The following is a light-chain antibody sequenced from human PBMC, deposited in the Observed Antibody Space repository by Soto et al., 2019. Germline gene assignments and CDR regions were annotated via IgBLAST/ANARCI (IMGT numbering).Light chain of an antibody. CDR3: QQYGTSPWT. V-gene: IGKV3-20*01. CDR1: QTVRSGY. J-gene: IGKJ1*01. CDR2: GAS. Sequence: EIVLTQSPGTLSLSPGDRATLSCRASQTVRSGYLAWYQQRSGQPPRLLIYGASSRATDIPDRFSGSGSETDFSLTISSPEPEDFAVYYCQQYGTSPWTFGQGTKVDIK.